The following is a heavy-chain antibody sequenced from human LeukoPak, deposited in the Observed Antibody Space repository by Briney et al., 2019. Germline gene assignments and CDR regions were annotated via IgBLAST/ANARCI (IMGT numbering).Heavy chain of an antibody. CDR1: GGSISSYY. J-gene: IGHJ2*01. CDR2: IYYSGST. D-gene: IGHD1-26*01. Sequence: SETLSLTCTVSGGSISSYYWSWIRQPPGKGLEWIGYIYYSGSTNYNPSLKSRVTISVDTSKNQFSLKLSSVTAADTAVYCCARYQIVGAQPGPPMRYFDLWGRGTLVTVSS. CDR3: ARYQIVGAQPGPPMRYFDL. V-gene: IGHV4-59*01.